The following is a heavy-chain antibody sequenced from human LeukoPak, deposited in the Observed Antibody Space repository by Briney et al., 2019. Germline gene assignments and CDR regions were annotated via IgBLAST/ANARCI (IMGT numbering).Heavy chain of an antibody. CDR1: GSTLTTIS. D-gene: IGHD3-10*01. Sequence: GASVKVSCTVSGSTLTTISIDWVRQATGKGLEWMGSLSPRDGETFHAQKFQGRLSLTADTPTDTAYMEMSNLESGDTALYYCATGAMVYDYWGQGTLVTVSS. J-gene: IGHJ4*02. V-gene: IGHV1-24*01. CDR2: LSPRDGET. CDR3: ATGAMVYDY.